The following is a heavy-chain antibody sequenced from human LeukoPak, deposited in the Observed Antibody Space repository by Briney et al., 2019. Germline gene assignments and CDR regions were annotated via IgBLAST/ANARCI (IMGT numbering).Heavy chain of an antibody. D-gene: IGHD2-2*01. CDR1: QFTFRDHA. CDR3: ARDQEYQLPGFYYYYGMDV. J-gene: IGHJ6*02. Sequence: GASLRLSCAASQFTFRDHAMSWVRQAPGKGLEWVAVISYDGSNKYYADSVTGQFTISRDNSKNTLYLQVNSLRAEDTAVYYCARDQEYQLPGFYYYYGMDVWGQGTTVTVSS. V-gene: IGHV3-30*03. CDR2: ISYDGSNK.